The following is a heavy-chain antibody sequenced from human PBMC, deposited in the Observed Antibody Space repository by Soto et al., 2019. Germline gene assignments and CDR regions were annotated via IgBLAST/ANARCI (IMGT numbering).Heavy chain of an antibody. J-gene: IGHJ4*02. D-gene: IGHD3-16*01. CDR3: ARQDYLWGPITLPKLDY. CDR1: GDSINTTTNY. V-gene: IGHV4-39*01. Sequence: QLQLQESGPGLVKPSGTLSLTCNVSGDSINTTTNYWGWIRQTPGKGLEWIGSIFYTGFSYHNPSLKGRASLSIDTSRNQFSLRLTSVDAADTAVYYCARQDYLWGPITLPKLDYWGQGTLVTVSS. CDR2: IFYTGFS.